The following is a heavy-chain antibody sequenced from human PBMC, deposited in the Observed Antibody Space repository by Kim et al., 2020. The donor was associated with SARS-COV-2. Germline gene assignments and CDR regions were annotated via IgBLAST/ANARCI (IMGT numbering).Heavy chain of an antibody. Sequence: SETLSLTCTVSGGSISSYYWSWIRQPPGKGLEWIGYIYYSGSTNYNPSLKSRVTISVDTSKNQFSLKLSSVTAADTAVYYCARHDTRQWLESYYFDYWGQGTLVTVSS. J-gene: IGHJ4*02. CDR1: GGSISSYY. V-gene: IGHV4-59*08. CDR2: IYYSGST. CDR3: ARHDTRQWLESYYFDY. D-gene: IGHD6-19*01.